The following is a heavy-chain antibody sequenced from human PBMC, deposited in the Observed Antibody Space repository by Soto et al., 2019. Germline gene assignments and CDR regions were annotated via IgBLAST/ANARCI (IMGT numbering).Heavy chain of an antibody. CDR2: MNPNSGNT. Sequence: ASVQLSWKSSGYRFASYDINWVRPATGKGLEWMGWMNPNSGNTGYAQKFQGRVTMTRNTSISTAYMELSSLRSEDTAVYYCARVIDYYHSSRLHSGFDPWGQGTLVNVSA. J-gene: IGHJ5*02. CDR1: GYRFASYD. CDR3: ARVIDYYHSSRLHSGFDP. D-gene: IGHD3-22*01. V-gene: IGHV1-8*01.